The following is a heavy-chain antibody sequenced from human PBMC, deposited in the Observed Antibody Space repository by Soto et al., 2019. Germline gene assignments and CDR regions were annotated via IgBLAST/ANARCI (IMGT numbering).Heavy chain of an antibody. V-gene: IGHV3-49*03. CDR1: GFTFGDFG. D-gene: IGHD2-2*01. CDR2: IRSKGYGGTT. CDR3: ASLTSWSQEYYYGMDV. Sequence: HPWGSLRLSCTGSGFTFGDFGMSWFRQAPGKGLEWLSFIRSKGYGGTTESAASVRGRFITSRDDSKSIAYLQMNSLKTEDTAVYYCASLTSWSQEYYYGMDVWGQGTTVTVSS. J-gene: IGHJ6*02.